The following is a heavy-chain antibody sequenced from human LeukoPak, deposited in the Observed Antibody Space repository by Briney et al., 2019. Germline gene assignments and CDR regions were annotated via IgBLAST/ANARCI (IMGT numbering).Heavy chain of an antibody. CDR1: GYTFTGYY. J-gene: IGHJ4*02. CDR3: ARDQYDSSGYYMPLDY. D-gene: IGHD3-22*01. CDR2: INPNSGGT. Sequence: GASVKVSCKASGYTFTGYYMHWVRQAPGQGLEWMGWINPNSGGTNYAQKFQGRVTMTRDTSISTACMELSRLRSDDTAVYYCARDQYDSSGYYMPLDYWGQGTLVTVSS. V-gene: IGHV1-2*02.